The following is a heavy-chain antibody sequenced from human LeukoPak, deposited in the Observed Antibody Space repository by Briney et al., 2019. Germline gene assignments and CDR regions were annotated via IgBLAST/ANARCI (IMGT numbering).Heavy chain of an antibody. J-gene: IGHJ3*02. D-gene: IGHD6-19*01. CDR2: ISSSSSTI. CDR3: AASLAGPWPGRAFDI. CDR1: GFTFSSYS. Sequence: GGSLRLSCAASGFTFSSYSMNWVRQAPGKGLEWVSFISSSSSTIYYAASVKGRFTISRDNAKISLYLQMNNLRAEDTAVYYCAASLAGPWPGRAFDIWGQGTMVTVSS. V-gene: IGHV3-48*04.